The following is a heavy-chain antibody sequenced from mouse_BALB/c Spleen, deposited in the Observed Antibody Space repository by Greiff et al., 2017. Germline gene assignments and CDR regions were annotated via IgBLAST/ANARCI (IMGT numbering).Heavy chain of an antibody. CDR3: ARERGSYDYASYAMDY. J-gene: IGHJ4*01. D-gene: IGHD2-4*01. CDR1: GYAFTNYL. CDR2: INPGSGGT. Sequence: VKLQESGAELVRPGTSVKVSCKASGYAFTNYLIEWVKQRPGQGLEWIGVINPGSGGTNYNEKFKGKATLTADKSSSTAYMQLSSLTSEDSAVYFCARERGSYDYASYAMDYWGQGTSVTVSS. V-gene: IGHV1-54*01.